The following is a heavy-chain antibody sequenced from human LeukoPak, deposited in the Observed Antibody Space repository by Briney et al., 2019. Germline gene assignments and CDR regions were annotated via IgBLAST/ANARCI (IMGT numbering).Heavy chain of an antibody. V-gene: IGHV3-30-3*01. CDR2: ISYDGSNK. CDR3: ARVEGFNYYYSSGHGSGDY. CDR1: GFTFSSYA. D-gene: IGHD3-22*01. Sequence: GGSLRLSCAASGFTFSSYAMHWVRQAPGKGLEWVAVISYDGSNKYYADSVKGRFTISRDNSKNTLYLQMNSLRAEDTAVYYCARVEGFNYYYSSGHGSGDYWGQGTLVTASS. J-gene: IGHJ4*02.